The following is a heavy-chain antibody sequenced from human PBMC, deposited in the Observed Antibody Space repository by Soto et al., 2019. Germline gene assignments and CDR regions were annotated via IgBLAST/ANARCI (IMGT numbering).Heavy chain of an antibody. Sequence: SETLSLTCAVYGGSFSGYYWTWIRQPPGRGLEWIGEINRSGSTNYKSSLKSRVTMSIDTSKNQFFLNLTSVTAADTAVYYCARGYYSSLLSYWGQGTPVTVSS. CDR1: GGSFSGYY. V-gene: IGHV4-34*01. CDR2: INRSGST. CDR3: ARGYYSSLLSY. D-gene: IGHD3-10*01. J-gene: IGHJ4*02.